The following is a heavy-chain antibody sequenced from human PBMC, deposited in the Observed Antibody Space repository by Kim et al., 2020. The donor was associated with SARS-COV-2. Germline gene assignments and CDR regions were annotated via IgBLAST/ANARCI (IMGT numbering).Heavy chain of an antibody. V-gene: IGHV4-4*09. D-gene: IGHD5-12*01. J-gene: IGHJ4*02. CDR3: ASSGYDYYFDY. Sequence: SNTPSVKGQVTISVDTSKNPFSLQLSSVTAADTAVYYCASSGYDYYFDYWGQGTLVTVSS.